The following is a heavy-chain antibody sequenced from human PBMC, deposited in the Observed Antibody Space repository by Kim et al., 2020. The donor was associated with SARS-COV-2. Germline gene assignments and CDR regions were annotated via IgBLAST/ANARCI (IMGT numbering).Heavy chain of an antibody. Sequence: SVKVSCKASGGTFSSYAISWVRQAPGQGLEWMGGIIPIFGTANYAQKFQGRVTITADESTSTAYMELSSLRSEDTAVYYCARGGWIKRERWYYYYGMDVWGQGTTVTVSS. V-gene: IGHV1-69*13. CDR2: IIPIFGTA. J-gene: IGHJ6*02. CDR3: ARGGWIKRERWYYYYGMDV. D-gene: IGHD5-12*01. CDR1: GGTFSSYA.